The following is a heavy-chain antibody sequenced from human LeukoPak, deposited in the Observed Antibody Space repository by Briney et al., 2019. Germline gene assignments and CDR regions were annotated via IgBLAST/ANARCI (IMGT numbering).Heavy chain of an antibody. D-gene: IGHD6-13*01. CDR2: IYSGGST. Sequence: GGSLRLSCAASGFTVSSNYMSWVRQAPGKGLEWVSVIYSGGSTYYADSVKGRFTISRDNSKNTLYLQMNSLRAEDTAVYYCARRQQLVRSYYYYYYMDVWGKGTTVTISS. V-gene: IGHV3-53*01. J-gene: IGHJ6*03. CDR3: ARRQQLVRSYYYYYYMDV. CDR1: GFTVSSNY.